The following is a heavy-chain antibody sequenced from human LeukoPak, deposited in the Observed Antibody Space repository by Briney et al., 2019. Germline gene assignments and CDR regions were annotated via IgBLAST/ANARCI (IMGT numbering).Heavy chain of an antibody. V-gene: IGHV1-69*13. J-gene: IGHJ3*02. D-gene: IGHD3-10*01. Sequence: ASVKVSCKASGGTFSSYAISWVRQAPGQGLEWMGGIIPIFGTANYAQKFQGRVTITADESTSTAYMELSSLRSEDTAVYYCASTMVRGVPLGMFLHAFDIWGQGTMVTVSS. CDR1: GGTFSSYA. CDR2: IIPIFGTA. CDR3: ASTMVRGVPLGMFLHAFDI.